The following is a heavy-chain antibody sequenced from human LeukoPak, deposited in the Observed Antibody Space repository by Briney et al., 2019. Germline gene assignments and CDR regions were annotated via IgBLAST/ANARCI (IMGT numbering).Heavy chain of an antibody. J-gene: IGHJ4*02. V-gene: IGHV4-59*01. Sequence: PSETLSLTCTVSGGSISSYYWTWIRQPPGKGLEWIGYIHYSGSTNSIPSLKSRVTMSVDTSENQFSLKLSSVTAADTAVYYCATDGSGTGWYYFDYWGQGTLVTVSS. CDR2: IHYSGST. D-gene: IGHD6-19*01. CDR3: ATDGSGTGWYYFDY. CDR1: GGSISSYY.